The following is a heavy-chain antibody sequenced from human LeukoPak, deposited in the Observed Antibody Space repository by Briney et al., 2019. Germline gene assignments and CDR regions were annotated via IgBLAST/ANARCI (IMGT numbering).Heavy chain of an antibody. CDR2: IYSSGST. CDR1: GGSISSSTYY. D-gene: IGHD5/OR15-5a*01. CDR3: ARARRRVSLQTYYFDY. J-gene: IGHJ4*02. Sequence: SETLSLTCTVSGGSISSSTYYWGWIRQPPGKGLEWIGSIYSSGSTDYNPSPKSRVTISVDTSQNQLSLKLNSVTAADTAVYYCARARRRVSLQTYYFDYWGQGTLVTVSS. V-gene: IGHV4-39*01.